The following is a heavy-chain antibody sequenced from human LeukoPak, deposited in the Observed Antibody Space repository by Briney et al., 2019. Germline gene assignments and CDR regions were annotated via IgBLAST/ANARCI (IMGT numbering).Heavy chain of an antibody. CDR2: INTNTGSP. Sequence: GASVKVSCKASGYTFTSYAMNWVRQAPGQGLEWMGLINTNTGSPTYAHGFTGRLVFSLDTSVSTAYLQISSLKAEDTAVYYCARSQYSSGWYPGTVFDYWGQGTLVTVSS. CDR3: ARSQYSSGWYPGTVFDY. CDR1: GYTFTSYA. J-gene: IGHJ4*02. D-gene: IGHD6-19*01. V-gene: IGHV7-4-1*02.